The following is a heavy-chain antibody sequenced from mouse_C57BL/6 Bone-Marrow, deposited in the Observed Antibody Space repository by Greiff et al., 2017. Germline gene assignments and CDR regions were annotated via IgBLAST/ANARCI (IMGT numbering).Heavy chain of an antibody. CDR1: GFTFSDYY. D-gene: IGHD1-1*01. Sequence: EVQGVESGGGLVQPGGSLKLSCAASGFTFSDYYMYWVRQTPEKRLEWVAYISNGGGSTYYPDTVKGRFTISRDNAKNTLYLQMSRLKSEDTAMYYCARYYGSSLGFAYWGQGTLVTVSA. V-gene: IGHV5-12*01. J-gene: IGHJ3*01. CDR2: ISNGGGST. CDR3: ARYYGSSLGFAY.